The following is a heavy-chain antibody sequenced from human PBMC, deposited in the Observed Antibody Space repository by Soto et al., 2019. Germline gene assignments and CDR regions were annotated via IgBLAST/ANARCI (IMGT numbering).Heavy chain of an antibody. CDR2: ISGSGGST. CDR3: AKDVDYGGSLPLRYLDL. Sequence: EVQLLESGGALVQPGGSLRLSCAASGFTFSSYAMSWVRQAPGKGLEWVSAISGSGGSTYYADSVKGRFTISRDNSKNTLYMQMNSLRAEDTAVYYCAKDVDYGGSLPLRYLDLWGRGTLVTVSS. J-gene: IGHJ2*01. V-gene: IGHV3-23*01. CDR1: GFTFSSYA. D-gene: IGHD4-17*01.